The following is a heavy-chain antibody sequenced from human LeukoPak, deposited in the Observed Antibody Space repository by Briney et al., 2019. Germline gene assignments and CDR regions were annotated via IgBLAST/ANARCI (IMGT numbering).Heavy chain of an antibody. CDR1: GGTFSSYA. V-gene: IGHV1-69*05. CDR2: IIPIFGTA. Sequence: ASVKVSCKASGGTFSSYAISWVRQAPGQGLEWMGGIIPIFGTANYAQKFQGRVTMTRETSTSTVYMELSSLRSEDTAVYYCARGNLYDSSGGYAYSNWIDTWGQGTLVTVSS. D-gene: IGHD3-22*01. CDR3: ARGNLYDSSGGYAYSNWIDT. J-gene: IGHJ5*02.